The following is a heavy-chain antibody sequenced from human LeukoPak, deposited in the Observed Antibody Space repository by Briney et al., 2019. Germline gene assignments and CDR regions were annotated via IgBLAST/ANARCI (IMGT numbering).Heavy chain of an antibody. CDR1: GDSVSSNSVT. CDR3: ARRLTQYDCFDP. Sequence: SQTLSLTCAVSGDSVSSNSVTWNWIRQSPSRGLEWLGRTYYRSTWYNDYAVSVRGRITVNPDTSKNQFSVHLNSVTPEDTAVYYCARRLTQYDCFDPWGQGILVTVSS. V-gene: IGHV6-1*01. D-gene: IGHD2-2*01. CDR2: TYYRSTWYN. J-gene: IGHJ5*02.